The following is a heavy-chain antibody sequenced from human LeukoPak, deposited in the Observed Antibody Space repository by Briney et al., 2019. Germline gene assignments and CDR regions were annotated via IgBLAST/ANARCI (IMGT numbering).Heavy chain of an antibody. Sequence: PGGSLRLSCAASGFTFSSYGMHWVRQAPGKGLEWVAVIWYDGSNKYYADSVKGRFTISRDNSKNTLFLQMNSLRAEDTAVYYCARDRGIAAVGGRGMDVWGQGTTVTVSS. D-gene: IGHD6-13*01. V-gene: IGHV3-33*01. CDR1: GFTFSSYG. CDR3: ARDRGIAAVGGRGMDV. J-gene: IGHJ6*02. CDR2: IWYDGSNK.